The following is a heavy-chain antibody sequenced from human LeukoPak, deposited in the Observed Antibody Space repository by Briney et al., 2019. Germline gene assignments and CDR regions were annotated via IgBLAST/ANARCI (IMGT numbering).Heavy chain of an antibody. CDR3: AKDLYIEGYCSGGSCYGNFDY. CDR2: ISGSGGST. CDR1: GFTFSSYG. Sequence: QAGGSLRLSCAASGFTFSSYGMSWVRQAPGKGLEWVSAISGSGGSTYYADSVKGRFTISRDNSKNTLYLQMNSLRAEDTAVYYCAKDLYIEGYCSGGSCYGNFDYWGQGTLVTVSS. J-gene: IGHJ4*02. V-gene: IGHV3-23*01. D-gene: IGHD2-15*01.